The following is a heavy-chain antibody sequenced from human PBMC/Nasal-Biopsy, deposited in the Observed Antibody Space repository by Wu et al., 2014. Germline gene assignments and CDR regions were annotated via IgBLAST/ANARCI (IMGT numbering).Heavy chain of an antibody. CDR3: TRGLFFDVVTGLPPTVNDY. CDR2: IDHGEGP. D-gene: IGHD3-9*01. V-gene: IGHV4-34*01. J-gene: IGHJ4*02. Sequence: IRQSPAKGLEWIGGIDHGEGPTTIRPSRVDSPLSIDTSTKQFSLKLKSVTAADTAVYYCTRGLFFDVVTGLPPTVNDYWGQGTAVIVSS.